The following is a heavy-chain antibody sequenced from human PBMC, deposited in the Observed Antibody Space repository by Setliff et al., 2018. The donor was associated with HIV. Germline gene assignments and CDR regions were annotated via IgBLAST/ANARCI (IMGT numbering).Heavy chain of an antibody. J-gene: IGHJ3*01. D-gene: IGHD3-10*01. CDR3: ATAPLRGTMVRGLRAFDV. Sequence: ASVKVSCKASGYTFTSYAMHWVRQAPGQRLEWMGWINAGNGNTKYSQKFQGRVTITRDTSASTVYMELSSLRSEDTAVYYCATAPLRGTMVRGLRAFDVWGQGTMVTVSS. CDR2: INAGNGNT. CDR1: GYTFTSYA. V-gene: IGHV1-3*01.